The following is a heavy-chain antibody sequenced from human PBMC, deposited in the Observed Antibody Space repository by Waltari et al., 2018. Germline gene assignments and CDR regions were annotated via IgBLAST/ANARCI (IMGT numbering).Heavy chain of an antibody. Sequence: EVQLVQSGSEVKRPGESLKISCQTSGYSFSTSWIGLVRQLPGRGLAWMGNIYPGDNETKYNPSFQGQVTISADRSSSTTYLQWTSLKASDTATYYCAKLLGPTYFNFWQSYNEPFWAWGQGALVTVSS. J-gene: IGHJ4*02. CDR2: IYPGDNET. D-gene: IGHD3-3*01. CDR3: AKLLGPTYFNFWQSYNEPFWA. V-gene: IGHV5-51*01. CDR1: GYSFSTSW.